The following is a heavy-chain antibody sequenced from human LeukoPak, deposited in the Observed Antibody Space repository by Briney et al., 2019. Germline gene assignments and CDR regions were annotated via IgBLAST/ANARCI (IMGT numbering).Heavy chain of an antibody. CDR3: ARVRGRDGTYYCDY. CDR1: GYIFTSYG. V-gene: IGHV1-18*01. CDR2: IRAYDSNT. Sequence: GASVKVSCKASGYIFTSYGISWVRQAPGQGLEWMGCIRAYDSNTNYAHKLQGRATVTTDTSTSTAYMELRSLTSDDTAVYYCARVRGRDGTYYCDYWGQGTLVTVSS. D-gene: IGHD5-24*01. J-gene: IGHJ4*02.